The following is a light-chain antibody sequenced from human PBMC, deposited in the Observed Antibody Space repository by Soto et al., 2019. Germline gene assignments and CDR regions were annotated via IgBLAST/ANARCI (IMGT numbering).Light chain of an antibody. Sequence: QSALTQPASVSGSPGQSITISCTGTSSDVGSDNLVSWYQQHPGKAPKLMIYEVSKRPSGVSNRFSGSKSGNTASLTISGLQAEDEADYYYCSYAGSSNVVFGGGTKLTVL. CDR2: EVS. CDR1: SSDVGSDNL. J-gene: IGLJ2*01. CDR3: CSYAGSSNVV. V-gene: IGLV2-23*02.